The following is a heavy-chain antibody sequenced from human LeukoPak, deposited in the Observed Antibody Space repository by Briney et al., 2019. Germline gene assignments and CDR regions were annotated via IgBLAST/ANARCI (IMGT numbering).Heavy chain of an antibody. CDR3: ASYRYGSSFAFDI. D-gene: IGHD6-6*01. Sequence: PGGSLRLSCAASGFTFSSYEMNWVRQAPGKGLEWVSYISSSGRTIHYADSVKGRFTISRDNSKNTLYLQMNSLRAEDTAVYYCASYRYGSSFAFDIWGQGTMVTVSS. CDR1: GFTFSSYE. V-gene: IGHV3-48*03. J-gene: IGHJ3*02. CDR2: ISSSGRTI.